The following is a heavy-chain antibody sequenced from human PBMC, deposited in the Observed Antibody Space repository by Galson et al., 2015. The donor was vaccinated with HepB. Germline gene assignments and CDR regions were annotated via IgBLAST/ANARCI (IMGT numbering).Heavy chain of an antibody. Sequence: SLRLSCAAPGFTFSNYSMNWVRQAPGQGLEWVSYISRSSSAIYYADSVKGRVTISRDNAKNSLYLQMNSPRDEDTAVYYCAKAPILQFTIFFDYWGRGARVTVSS. V-gene: IGHV3-48*02. D-gene: IGHD2/OR15-2a*01. J-gene: IGHJ4*02. CDR2: ISRSSSAI. CDR1: GFTFSNYS. CDR3: AKAPILQFTIFFDY.